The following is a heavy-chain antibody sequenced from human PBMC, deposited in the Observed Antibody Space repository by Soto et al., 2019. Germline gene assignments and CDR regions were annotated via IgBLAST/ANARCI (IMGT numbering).Heavy chain of an antibody. CDR1: GFTFSDHY. CDR2: INPSGTNT. V-gene: IGHV3-11*06. Sequence: QVQLVESGGGLAKPGGSLRLSCAASGFTFSDHYMSWIRQAPGKGLEWVSYINPSGTNTDYAKSVKGRFTISRDNAKNSLYLQMNSLRAEDTAVYYCASVRGSGSYLWGWGQGTLVTVSS. CDR3: ASVRGSGSYLWG. D-gene: IGHD3-10*01. J-gene: IGHJ4*02.